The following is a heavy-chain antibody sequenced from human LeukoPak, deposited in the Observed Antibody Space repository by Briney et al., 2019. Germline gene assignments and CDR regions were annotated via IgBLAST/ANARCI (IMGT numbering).Heavy chain of an antibody. CDR1: DGSISSGSYY. D-gene: IGHD5-24*01. CDR3: ARQPRMASFDY. CDR2: IYTSGST. V-gene: IGHV4-61*02. J-gene: IGHJ4*02. Sequence: SQTLSLTCTVSDGSISSGSYYWSWIRQPAGKGLEWIGRIYTSGSTNYNPSLKSRVTISVDTSKNQFSLKLSSVTAADTAVYYCARQPRMASFDYWGQGTLVTVSS.